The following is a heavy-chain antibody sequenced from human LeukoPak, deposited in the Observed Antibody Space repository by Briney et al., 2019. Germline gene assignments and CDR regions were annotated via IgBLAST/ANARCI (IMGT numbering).Heavy chain of an antibody. CDR1: SGSISGYY. Sequence: PSETLSLTCTVSSGSISGYYWSWIRQPPGRGLEWIAYIYYSGSTNYNPSLKNRVTISVDTSKDQFSLRLTSVTAADTAMYYCARSFLGDWYFDLWGRGTLVTVSS. D-gene: IGHD1-26*01. V-gene: IGHV4-59*01. CDR3: ARSFLGDWYFDL. J-gene: IGHJ2*01. CDR2: IYYSGST.